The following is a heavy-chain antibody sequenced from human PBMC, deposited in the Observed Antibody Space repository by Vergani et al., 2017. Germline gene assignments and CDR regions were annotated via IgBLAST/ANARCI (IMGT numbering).Heavy chain of an antibody. D-gene: IGHD2-8*01. CDR2: ISHDGFT. CDR3: AREGYCTNGGCFTLFDV. J-gene: IGHJ4*02. Sequence: QAQLQQWGAGLLKPSETLSLTCAIYGGSFHAYWWTLIRQPPGKGLEWIGEISHDGFTHYSPSLKSRVTISIDTSTHQFSLNLRSVTAADTAVYYCAREGYCTNGGCFTLFDVWGQGALVTVSS. CDR1: GGSFHAYW. V-gene: IGHV4-34*01.